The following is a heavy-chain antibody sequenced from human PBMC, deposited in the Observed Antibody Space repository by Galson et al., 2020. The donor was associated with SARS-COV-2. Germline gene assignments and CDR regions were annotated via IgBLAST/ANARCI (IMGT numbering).Heavy chain of an antibody. V-gene: IGHV3-66*01. CDR3: ARGDKGSGDCCSIDH. CDR2: IYSDGRT. Sequence: RLSCAASGFSVSSNYMTWVRQVPGKGLHWVSFIYSDGRTYYADSVKGRFTIFRANSNNTLFLQMSSLRDEDTAVYYCARGDKGSGDCCSIDHWGQGTLVSVSS. CDR1: GFSVSSNY. D-gene: IGHD2-21*01. J-gene: IGHJ4*02.